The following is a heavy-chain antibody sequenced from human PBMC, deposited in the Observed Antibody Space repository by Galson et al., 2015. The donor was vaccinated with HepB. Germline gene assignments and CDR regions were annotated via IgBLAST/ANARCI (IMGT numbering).Heavy chain of an antibody. CDR1: GFTFSGSA. V-gene: IGHV3-73*01. J-gene: IGHJ4*02. CDR2: IGSKANSYAT. CDR3: TRLGDLSGYSSL. D-gene: IGHD6-13*01. Sequence: LRLSCAASGFTFSGSAIHWVRQASGRGLEWVGRIGSKANSYATAYAASVKGRFTISRDDSKNTAYMQMNSLKTEDTAVYYCTRLGDLSGYSSLWGQGTLVTVSS.